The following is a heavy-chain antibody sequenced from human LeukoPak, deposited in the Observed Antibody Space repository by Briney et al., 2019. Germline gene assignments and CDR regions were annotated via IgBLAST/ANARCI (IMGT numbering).Heavy chain of an antibody. D-gene: IGHD2-8*02. CDR1: GFAFSNYN. V-gene: IGHV3-48*01. CDR2: ISSSSHSI. Sequence: GGSLRLSCAASGFAFSNYNMNWVRQAPGKGLEWVSYISSSSHSIYYADSVKGRFTVSRDNAQDSLYLQLNNLKAGDTAVYYCARVLTRDALDLWGQGTMVTVSS. CDR3: ARVLTRDALDL. J-gene: IGHJ3*01.